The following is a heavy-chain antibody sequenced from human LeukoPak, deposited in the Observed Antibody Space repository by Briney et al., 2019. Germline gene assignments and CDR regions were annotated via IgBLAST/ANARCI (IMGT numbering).Heavy chain of an antibody. J-gene: IGHJ4*02. Sequence: SETLSLTCTVSGGSISSGDYYWSWIRQPPGKGLEWIGYIYYSGSTYYNPSLKSRVTISVDTSKNQFSLKLSSVTAADTAVYYCARVWGSGSYYSFDYWGQGTLVTVSS. CDR3: ARVWGSGSYYSFDY. CDR2: IYYSGST. D-gene: IGHD1-26*01. CDR1: GGSISSGDYY. V-gene: IGHV4-30-4*01.